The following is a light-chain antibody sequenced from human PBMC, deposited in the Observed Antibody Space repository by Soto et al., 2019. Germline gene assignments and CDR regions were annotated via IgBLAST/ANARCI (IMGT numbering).Light chain of an antibody. CDR3: SSYAGGNKLV. CDR2: EVA. CDR1: SSDLGASDS. J-gene: IGLJ1*01. Sequence: QPVLTQPPSASGSPGQSVTISCTGTSSDLGASDSVSWYQQHPGKAPKLMIYEVAKRPSGVPDRFSGSKSGNTASLTVSGLQADDEADYYCSSYAGGNKLVFGTGTKLPS. V-gene: IGLV2-8*01.